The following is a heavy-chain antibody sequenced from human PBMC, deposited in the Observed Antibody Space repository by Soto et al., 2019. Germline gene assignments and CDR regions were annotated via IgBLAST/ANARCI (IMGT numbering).Heavy chain of an antibody. J-gene: IGHJ4*02. CDR1: GGSISSYY. V-gene: IGHV4-59*01. CDR3: ARSTYYYDSSGYDLIDY. Sequence: SSETLSLTCTVSGGSISSYYWSWIRQPPGKGLEWIGYIYCSGSTNYNPSLKSRVTISVDTSKNQFSLKLSSVTAADTAVYYCARSTYYYDSSGYDLIDYWGQGTLVTVSS. CDR2: IYCSGST. D-gene: IGHD3-22*01.